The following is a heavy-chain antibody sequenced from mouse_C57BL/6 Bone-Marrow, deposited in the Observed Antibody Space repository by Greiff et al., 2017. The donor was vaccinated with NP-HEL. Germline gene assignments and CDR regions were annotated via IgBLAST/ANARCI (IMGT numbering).Heavy chain of an antibody. CDR2: ISDGGSYT. V-gene: IGHV5-4*01. CDR3: ARDPRFITTVVDAMDY. Sequence: EVQGVESGGGLVKPGGSLKLSCAASGFTFSSYAMSWVRQTPEKRLEWVATISDGGSYTYYPDNVKGRFTISRDNAKNNLYLQMSHLKSEDTAMYYCARDPRFITTVVDAMDYWGQGTSVTVSS. CDR1: GFTFSSYA. J-gene: IGHJ4*01. D-gene: IGHD1-1*01.